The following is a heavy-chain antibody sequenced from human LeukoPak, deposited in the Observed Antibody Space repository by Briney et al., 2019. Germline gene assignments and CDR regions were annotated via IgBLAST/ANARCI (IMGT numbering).Heavy chain of an antibody. CDR3: ARDGTGTDDY. D-gene: IGHD3/OR15-3a*01. Sequence: ASVKVSSTASVYTFTNFGISWVRQAPGQGREWMGWISGNNDNPNYGQKFQGRLTVATDSSTSTAYMQLRNLRSDDTAVYYCARDGTGTDDYWGQGTLVTVSS. V-gene: IGHV1-18*01. CDR2: ISGNNDNP. J-gene: IGHJ4*02. CDR1: VYTFTNFG.